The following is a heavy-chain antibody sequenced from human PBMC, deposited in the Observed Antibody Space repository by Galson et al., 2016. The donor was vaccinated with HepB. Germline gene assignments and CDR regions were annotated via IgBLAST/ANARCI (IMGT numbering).Heavy chain of an antibody. D-gene: IGHD3-10*01. CDR1: GYTFTSYG. Sequence: SVKVSCKASGYTFTSYGISWVRQAPGQGLEWMGWISAYNGNTNYAQKFQGRVTMTTYKYTSTAYMELRSLRSDDTAVYYCARVLTMVRGVFNWFDPWGQGTLVTVSS. J-gene: IGHJ5*02. CDR3: ARVLTMVRGVFNWFDP. V-gene: IGHV1-18*01. CDR2: ISAYNGNT.